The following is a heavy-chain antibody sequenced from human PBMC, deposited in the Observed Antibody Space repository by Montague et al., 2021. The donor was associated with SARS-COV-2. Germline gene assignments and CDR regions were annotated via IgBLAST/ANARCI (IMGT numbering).Heavy chain of an antibody. CDR1: GGSISSSSYY. J-gene: IGHJ5*02. Sequence: SETLSLTCTVSGGSISSSSYYWGWIRQPPGKGLEWIGSIYYSGSTYYNPSLKSRVTISVDTSKNQFSLKLSSVTAADTAVYYCARSPLLSFGTALGNWFDPWGQGTLVTVSS. D-gene: IGHD3-10*01. V-gene: IGHV4-39*01. CDR2: IYYSGST. CDR3: ARSPLLSFGTALGNWFDP.